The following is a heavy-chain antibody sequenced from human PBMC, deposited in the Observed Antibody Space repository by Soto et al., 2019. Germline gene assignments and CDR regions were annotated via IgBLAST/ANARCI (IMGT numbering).Heavy chain of an antibody. CDR2: ISYDGSNK. CDR3: ARTPIVDTAMVFGLRGWLDP. V-gene: IGHV3-30-3*01. Sequence: GGSLRLSCAASGFTFSSYAMHWVRQAPGKGLEWVAVISYDGSNKYYADSVKGRFTISRDNSKNTLYLQMNSLRAEDTAVYYCARTPIVDTAMVFGLRGWLDPWGQGTLVTVSS. J-gene: IGHJ5*02. D-gene: IGHD5-18*01. CDR1: GFTFSSYA.